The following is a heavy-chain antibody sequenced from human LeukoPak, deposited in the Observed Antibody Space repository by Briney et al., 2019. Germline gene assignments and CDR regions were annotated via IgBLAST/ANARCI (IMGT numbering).Heavy chain of an antibody. Sequence: GGSLRLSCAASGFTFSSYALHWVRQAPGKGLEWVAVISYAGSNKYYADSVKGRFTISRDNSKNTLYLQMNSLRAEDTAVYYCARSDYWGQGTLVTVSS. CDR3: ARSDY. CDR2: ISYAGSNK. CDR1: GFTFSSYA. V-gene: IGHV3-30-3*01. J-gene: IGHJ4*02.